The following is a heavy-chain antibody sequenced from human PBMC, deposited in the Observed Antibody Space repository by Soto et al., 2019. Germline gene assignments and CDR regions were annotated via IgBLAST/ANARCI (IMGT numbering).Heavy chain of an antibody. CDR3: ARWVVGAHNRAHAFDL. CDR1: GYTFTSYY. V-gene: IGHV1-46*01. CDR2: INPSGGST. Sequence: ASVKVSCKASGYTFTSYYMHWVRQAPGQGLEWMGIINPSGGSTSYAQKFQGRVTMTRDTSTSTVYMELSSLRSEDTAVYYCARWVVGAHNRAHAFDLWGQGKMVNVSS. J-gene: IGHJ3*01. D-gene: IGHD1-26*01.